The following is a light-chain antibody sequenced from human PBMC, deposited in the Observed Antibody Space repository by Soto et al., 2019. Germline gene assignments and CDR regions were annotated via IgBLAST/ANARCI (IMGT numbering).Light chain of an antibody. Sequence: SYELTQPPSVSVAPGQTARITCGGNNIGSKSVHWYQQKPGQAPVLVVYDDSXXXXGXPDRFSGSNSGNTATLTISRVEAGDEADYYCQVWDSSSDHPWYVFGTGTKVTV. CDR3: QVWDSSSDHPWYV. V-gene: IGLV3-21*02. CDR2: DDS. CDR1: NIGSKS. J-gene: IGLJ1*01.